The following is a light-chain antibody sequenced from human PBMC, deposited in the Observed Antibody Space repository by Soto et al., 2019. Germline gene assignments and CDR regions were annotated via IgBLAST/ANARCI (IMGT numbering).Light chain of an antibody. Sequence: QSALTQPASVSGSPGQSITIYCTGTSSDVGGYNYVSWYQQHPGKAPKLMIYDVSNRPSGVSNRFSGSKSGNTASLTISGLQAEDEADYYCSSYTSSSSHGVFGVGTKLTVL. CDR2: DVS. CDR3: SSYTSSSSHGV. CDR1: SSDVGGYNY. J-gene: IGLJ2*01. V-gene: IGLV2-14*01.